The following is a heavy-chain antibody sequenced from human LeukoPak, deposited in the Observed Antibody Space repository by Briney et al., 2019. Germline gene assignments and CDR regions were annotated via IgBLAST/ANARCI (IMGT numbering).Heavy chain of an antibody. V-gene: IGHV4-38-2*02. CDR2: IYHSGST. CDR3: ARDRGYSYGYQGFIDY. CDR1: GYSISSGYY. J-gene: IGHJ4*02. Sequence: SETLSLTCTVSGYSISSGYYWGWIRQPPGKGLGWIGSIYHSGSTYYNPSLKSRVTISVDTSKNQFSLKLSSVTAADTAVYYCARDRGYSYGYQGFIDYWGQGTLVTVSS. D-gene: IGHD5-18*01.